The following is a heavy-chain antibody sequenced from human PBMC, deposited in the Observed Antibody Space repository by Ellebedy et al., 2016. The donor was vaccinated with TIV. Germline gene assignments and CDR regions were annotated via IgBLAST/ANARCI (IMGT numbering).Heavy chain of an antibody. D-gene: IGHD3-10*01. V-gene: IGHV4-34*01. CDR1: GGAFSGYF. CDR2: INHSGST. J-gene: IGHJ4*02. CDR3: ARVGDYYGSGSLDY. Sequence: SETLSLXCAVEGGAFSGYFWSWIRQSPGKGLEWIGEINHSGSTNYNPSLKSRVTMSVDTTKKHISLRLSSVTAADTAVYYCARVGDYYGSGSLDYWGRGTLVAVS.